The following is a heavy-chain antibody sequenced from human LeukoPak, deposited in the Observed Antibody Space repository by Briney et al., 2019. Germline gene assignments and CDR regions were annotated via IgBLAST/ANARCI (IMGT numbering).Heavy chain of an antibody. J-gene: IGHJ6*03. V-gene: IGHV3-30*04. Sequence: GGSLRLSCAASGFTFSSYAMHWVRQAPGKGLEWVAVISYDGSNKYYADSVKGRFTISRDNSKNTLYLQMNSLRAEDTAVYYCATGGVRANPYYYYYMDVWGKGTTVTVSS. CDR1: GFTFSSYA. CDR2: ISYDGSNK. CDR3: ATGGVRANPYYYYYMDV. D-gene: IGHD3-10*01.